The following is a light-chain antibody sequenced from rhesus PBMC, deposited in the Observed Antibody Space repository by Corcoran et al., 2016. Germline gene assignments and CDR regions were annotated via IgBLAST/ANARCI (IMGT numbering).Light chain of an antibody. CDR3: QKYSSSPFT. CDR2: GAS. CDR1: QSVGSS. V-gene: IGKV3-53*01. Sequence: QVILTQSPATLSLSPGERATLSCRASQSVGSSLAWYQQKPGQAPRPLIYGASPRATGIPDRFRGSGSGTEFTLTISSLEPEDCAVYYCQKYSSSPFTVGPGTKLDIK. J-gene: IGKJ3*01.